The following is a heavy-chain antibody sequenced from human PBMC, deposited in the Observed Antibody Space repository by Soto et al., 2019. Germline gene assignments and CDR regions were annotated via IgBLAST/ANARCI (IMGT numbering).Heavy chain of an antibody. CDR1: GFTFSSYS. Sequence: PGGSVRLSCAASGFTFSSYSMNWVRQAPGKGLEWVSSISSSSSYIYYADSVKGRFTISRDNAKNSLYLQMNSLRAEDTAVYYCARDFDGDGRLWFGEYYYYYYYGMDVWGQGTTVTVSS. CDR3: ARDFDGDGRLWFGEYYYYYYYGMDV. D-gene: IGHD3-10*01. V-gene: IGHV3-21*01. CDR2: ISSSSSYI. J-gene: IGHJ6*02.